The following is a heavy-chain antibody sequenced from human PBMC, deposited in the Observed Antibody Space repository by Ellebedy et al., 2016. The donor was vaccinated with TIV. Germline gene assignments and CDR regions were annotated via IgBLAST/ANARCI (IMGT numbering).Heavy chain of an antibody. J-gene: IGHJ5*02. CDR1: GGSISSSSYY. Sequence: MPSETLSLTCTVSGGSISSSSYYWGWIRQPPGKGLEWIGSIYYSGSTYYNPSLKSRVTISVDTSKNQFSLKLSSVTAADTAVYYCARHGTHYSGWTPNWFDPWGQGTLVTVSS. V-gene: IGHV4-39*01. CDR2: IYYSGST. D-gene: IGHD6-19*01. CDR3: ARHGTHYSGWTPNWFDP.